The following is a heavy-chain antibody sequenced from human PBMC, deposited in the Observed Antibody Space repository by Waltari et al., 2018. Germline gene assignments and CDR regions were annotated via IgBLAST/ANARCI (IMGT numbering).Heavy chain of an antibody. CDR2: IYSSGST. D-gene: IGHD2-15*01. Sequence: QLQLQESGPGLVKPSETLSLTCTVSGGSISSSSYSWGWIRQPPGKGLEWIGSIYSSGSTYYNPSLKSRVTISVDTSKNQFSLKLSSVTAADTAVYYCARRLGYCSGGSCGFWGPYGMDVWGQGTTVTVSS. CDR1: GGSISSSSYS. V-gene: IGHV4-39*01. J-gene: IGHJ6*02. CDR3: ARRLGYCSGGSCGFWGPYGMDV.